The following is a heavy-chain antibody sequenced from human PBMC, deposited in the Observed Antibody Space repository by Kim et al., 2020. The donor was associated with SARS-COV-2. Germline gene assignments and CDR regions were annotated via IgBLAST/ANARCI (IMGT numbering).Heavy chain of an antibody. CDR3: AKVRLRVVRGGDNYFDY. Sequence: GGSLRLSCAASGFTFSSYGMHWVRQAPGKGLEWVAVISYDGSNKYYADSVKGRFTISRDNSKNTLYLQMNSLRAEDTAVYYCAKVRLRVVRGGDNYFDYWGQGTLVTVSS. CDR1: GFTFSSYG. D-gene: IGHD3-10*01. CDR2: ISYDGSNK. V-gene: IGHV3-30*18. J-gene: IGHJ4*02.